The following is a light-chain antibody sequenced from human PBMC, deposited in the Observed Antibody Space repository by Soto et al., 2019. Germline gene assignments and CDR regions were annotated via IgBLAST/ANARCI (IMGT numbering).Light chain of an antibody. CDR2: KAS. V-gene: IGKV1-5*03. J-gene: IGKJ1*01. CDR3: QQYNSSPWT. CDR1: QSISSC. Sequence: DIQMTQSPSTLSASVGDRVTITCRASQSISSCLAWYQQKPGKAPKLRIYKASSLESGVPSRFSVRGSGTEFTLTISSLQTDDFATYYCQQYNSSPWTFDQGTKVEIK.